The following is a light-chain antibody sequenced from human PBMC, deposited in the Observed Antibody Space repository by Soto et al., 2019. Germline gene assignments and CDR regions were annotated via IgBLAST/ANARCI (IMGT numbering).Light chain of an antibody. Sequence: EIVLTQSPGTLSLSPGERATLSCRASQSVSGSYLAWYQRKPGQAPRLLIYDASSRATGIPDRFSGSGSGTEFTLTISRLEPEDFAVYYCQQYGSSPWTFGQGTKVEIK. J-gene: IGKJ1*01. CDR3: QQYGSSPWT. CDR2: DAS. V-gene: IGKV3-20*01. CDR1: QSVSGSY.